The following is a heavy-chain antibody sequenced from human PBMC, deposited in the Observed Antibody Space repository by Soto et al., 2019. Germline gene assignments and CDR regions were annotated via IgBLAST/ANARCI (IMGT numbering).Heavy chain of an antibody. CDR3: ARAPLLSSRHVNSLYYYGMDV. D-gene: IGHD3-16*02. V-gene: IGHV3-21*01. J-gene: IGHJ6*02. Sequence: EVQLVESGGGLVKPGGSLRLSCAASGFAFNSHSMTWVRQAPGKGLEWVSSISISSGYIYYADSVRGRFTISRDNSKNSLTLEMNSQRVDDTAVYFCARAPLLSSRHVNSLYYYGMDVWGPGTTVTVAS. CDR1: GFAFNSHS. CDR2: ISISSGYI.